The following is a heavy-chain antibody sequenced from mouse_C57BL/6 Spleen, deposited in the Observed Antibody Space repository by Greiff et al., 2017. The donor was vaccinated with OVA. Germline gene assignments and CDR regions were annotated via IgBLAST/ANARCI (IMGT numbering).Heavy chain of an antibody. V-gene: IGHV1-78*01. Sequence: VQLQQSDAELVKPGASVKISCKVSGYTFTDHTIHWMKQRPEQGLEWIGYIYPRDGSTKYNEKFKGKATLTADKSSSTAYMQLNSLTSEDSAVYFCARENIYYYGSSYGAMDYWGQGTSVTVSS. CDR3: ARENIYYYGSSYGAMDY. D-gene: IGHD1-1*01. CDR2: IYPRDGST. J-gene: IGHJ4*01. CDR1: GYTFTDHT.